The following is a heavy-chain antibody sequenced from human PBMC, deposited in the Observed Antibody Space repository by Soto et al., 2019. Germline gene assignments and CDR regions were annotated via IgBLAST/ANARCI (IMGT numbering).Heavy chain of an antibody. CDR1: GFTFSSYS. CDR3: ARLGYCSGGSCYSGLGAFDI. CDR2: ISSSSSTI. D-gene: IGHD2-15*01. Sequence: GGSLRLSCAASGFTFSSYSMNWVRQAPEKRLEWVSYISSSSSTIYYADSVKGRFTISRDNAKNSLYLQMNSLRAEDTAVYYCARLGYCSGGSCYSGLGAFDIWGQGTMVTVSS. V-gene: IGHV3-48*01. J-gene: IGHJ3*02.